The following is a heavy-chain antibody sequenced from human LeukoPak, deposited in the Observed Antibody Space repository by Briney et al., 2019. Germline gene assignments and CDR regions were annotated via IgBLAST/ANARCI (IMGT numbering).Heavy chain of an antibody. J-gene: IGHJ4*02. V-gene: IGHV1-18*01. CDR3: ARARRLRYCSSTSCYPDFDY. CDR2: ISAYNGNT. D-gene: IGHD2-2*01. CDR1: GYTFTSYG. Sequence: ASVKVSCKACGYTFTSYGISWVRQAPGQGLEWMGWISAYNGNTNYAQKLQGRVTMTTDTSTSTAYMELRSLRSDDTAVYYCARARRLRYCSSTSCYPDFDYWGQGTLVTVSS.